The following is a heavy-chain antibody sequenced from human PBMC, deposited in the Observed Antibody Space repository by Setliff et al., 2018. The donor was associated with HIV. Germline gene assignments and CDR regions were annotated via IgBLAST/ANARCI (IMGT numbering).Heavy chain of an antibody. CDR3: VREIGLSMIPFSRSYYYMDV. CDR1: GFTFSSYT. D-gene: IGHD3-22*01. Sequence: PGGSLRLSCAASGFTFSSYTMNWVRQAPGKGLEWVSSISTRSSYIFYADSMKGRFTISRDNAKNPLYLQMSSLRAEDTGVYYCVREIGLSMIPFSRSYYYMDVWGKGATVTVSS. CDR2: ISTRSSYI. J-gene: IGHJ6*03. V-gene: IGHV3-21*01.